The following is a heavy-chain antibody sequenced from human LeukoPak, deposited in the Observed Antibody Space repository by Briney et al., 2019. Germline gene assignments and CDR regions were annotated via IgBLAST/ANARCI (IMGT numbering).Heavy chain of an antibody. CDR1: GYTFTSYD. D-gene: IGHD3-10*01. Sequence: ASVKVSCKASGYTFTSYDINWVRQATGQGLEWMGWMNPNSGNTGYAQKFQGRVTMTRNTSISTAYMELSSLRSEDTAVYYCARAGVLVSGTLYYYYYYMDVWGKGTTVTISS. V-gene: IGHV1-8*01. CDR3: ARAGVLVSGTLYYYYYYMDV. CDR2: MNPNSGNT. J-gene: IGHJ6*03.